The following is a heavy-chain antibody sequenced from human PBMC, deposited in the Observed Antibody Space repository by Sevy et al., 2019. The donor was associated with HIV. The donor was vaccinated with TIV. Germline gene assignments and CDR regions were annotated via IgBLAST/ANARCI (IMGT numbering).Heavy chain of an antibody. V-gene: IGHV3-23*01. CDR3: EKTADFWSGYPN. Sequence: GGSLRLSCAASGFTFSSYGMNWVRQAPGKGLEWVSAVSGSGGGGSHGSTYYADSVKGRFTISRDNSKNTLYLQMNRLRAEGKAVYYCEKTADFWSGYPNWGQGPLVTVTS. J-gene: IGHJ4*02. CDR1: GFTFSSYG. CDR2: VSGSGGGGSHGST. D-gene: IGHD3-3*01.